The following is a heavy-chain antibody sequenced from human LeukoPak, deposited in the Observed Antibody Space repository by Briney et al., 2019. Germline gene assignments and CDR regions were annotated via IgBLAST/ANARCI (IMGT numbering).Heavy chain of an antibody. Sequence: SETLSLTCSVSGGSISNDYWSWIRQPPGKGLEWIGNIYHSGSTTYNPSLKSRVTISVDKSKNQFSLKLSSVTAADTAVYYCARESSSRLDYYFDYWGQGTLVTVSS. J-gene: IGHJ4*02. CDR3: ARESSSRLDYYFDY. D-gene: IGHD2-2*01. V-gene: IGHV4-59*12. CDR2: IYHSGST. CDR1: GGSISNDY.